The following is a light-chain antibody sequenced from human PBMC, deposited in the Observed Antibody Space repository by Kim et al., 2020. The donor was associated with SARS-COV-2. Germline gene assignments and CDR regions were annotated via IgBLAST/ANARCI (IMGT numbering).Light chain of an antibody. CDR3: QVWDSSTGVV. V-gene: IGLV3-9*01. CDR2: RDS. Sequence: SYELTQPLSVSVALGQTARITCGVNNIGSKNVHWYQQKPGQAPVLVIYRDSNRPSGIPERFSGSNSGNTATLTISRAQAGDEADYYCQVWDSSTGVVFGGGTQLTVL. J-gene: IGLJ2*01. CDR1: NIGSKN.